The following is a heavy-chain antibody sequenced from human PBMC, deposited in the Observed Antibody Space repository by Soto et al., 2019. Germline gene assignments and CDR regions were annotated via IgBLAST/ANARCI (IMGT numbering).Heavy chain of an antibody. J-gene: IGHJ4*02. V-gene: IGHV4-59*01. D-gene: IGHD3-3*01. Sequence: QVRLQGSGPGLVRPSETLSLTCAVSGVSTSGFYWSWIRQPPGKGLEYVGYIYDSGSTYYNPSLKSRVTVSLDSSKNQFSLKLTSVTAADTAIYYCARGHLWLEDWGQGTLGTVSS. CDR2: IYDSGST. CDR1: GVSTSGFY. CDR3: ARGHLWLED.